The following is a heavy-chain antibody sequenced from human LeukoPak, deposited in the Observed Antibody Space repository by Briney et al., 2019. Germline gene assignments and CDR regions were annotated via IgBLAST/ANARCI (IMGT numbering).Heavy chain of an antibody. CDR2: IKQDGSEK. D-gene: IGHD6-19*01. CDR1: GFTFGAYY. V-gene: IGHV3-7*03. J-gene: IGHJ4*02. Sequence: GGSLRLSCAASGFTFGAYYMTWVRQAPGKGLEWVANIKQDGSEKYYVDSVKGRFTISRDNANNSLYLQMNSLRAEDTAVYYCARMSGIAVAAIWISYFDYWGQGTLVTVSS. CDR3: ARMSGIAVAAIWISYFDY.